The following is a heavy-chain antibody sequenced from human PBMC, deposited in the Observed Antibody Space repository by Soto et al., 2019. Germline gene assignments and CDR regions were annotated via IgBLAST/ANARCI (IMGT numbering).Heavy chain of an antibody. J-gene: IGHJ4*02. CDR2: ISYDGSNK. CDR1: GFTFSSYG. V-gene: IGHV3-30*03. CDR3: ARAQSSGNYYSDY. Sequence: LRLSCAASGFTFSSYGMHWVRQAPGKGLEWVAVISYDGSNKYYADSVKGRFTISRDNSKNTLYLQMNSLRAEDTAVYYCARAQSSGNYYSDYWGQGTLVTVSS. D-gene: IGHD1-26*01.